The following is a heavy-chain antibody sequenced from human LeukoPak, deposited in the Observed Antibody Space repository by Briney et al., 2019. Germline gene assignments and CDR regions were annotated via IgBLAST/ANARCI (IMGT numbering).Heavy chain of an antibody. J-gene: IGHJ4*02. CDR3: ARDLVETATMEY. CDR1: GGTFSSYA. CDR2: IIPIFGTA. Sequence: SVKVSCKASGGTFSSYAISWVRQAPGQGLEWMGGIIPIFGTANYAQKFQGRVTITADESTSTAYMELSSLRSEDTAVYYCARDLVETATMEYWGQGTLVTVSS. V-gene: IGHV1-69*13. D-gene: IGHD5-24*01.